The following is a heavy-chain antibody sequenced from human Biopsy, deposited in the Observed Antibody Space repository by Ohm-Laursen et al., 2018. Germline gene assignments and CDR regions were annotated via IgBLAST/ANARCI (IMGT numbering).Heavy chain of an antibody. Sequence: SSVKVSCKASGYTFTGYHVHWVRQAPGQGLEWMGWINAKTGATNYAQKFQGRVTMTRDTSISTAYVDLNSLRSDDTAVYYCTRGGYYYDSLAYYYWFDPWGQGTLVTVSS. CDR2: INAKTGAT. D-gene: IGHD3-22*01. CDR1: GYTFTGYH. J-gene: IGHJ5*02. CDR3: TRGGYYYDSLAYYYWFDP. V-gene: IGHV1-2*02.